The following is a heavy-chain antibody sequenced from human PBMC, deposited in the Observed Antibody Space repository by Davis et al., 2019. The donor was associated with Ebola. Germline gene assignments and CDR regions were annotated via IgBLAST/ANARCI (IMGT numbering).Heavy chain of an antibody. V-gene: IGHV1-18*04. CDR3: ARGFSGNYFFDY. J-gene: IGHJ4*02. Sequence: ASVKVSCKASGYTFTSYGISWVRQAPGQGLEWMGWINAGNGNTKYSQKFQGRVTITRDTSASTAYMELSSLRSEDTAVYYCARGFSGNYFFDYWGQGTLVTVSS. D-gene: IGHD1-26*01. CDR1: GYTFTSYG. CDR2: INAGNGNT.